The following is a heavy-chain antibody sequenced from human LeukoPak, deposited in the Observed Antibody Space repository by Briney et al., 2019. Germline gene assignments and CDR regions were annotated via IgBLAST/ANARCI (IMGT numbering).Heavy chain of an antibody. J-gene: IGHJ5*02. V-gene: IGHV1-2*02. D-gene: IGHD2-2*01. CDR3: ARVVTPKYCSSTSCYWKGWFDP. Sequence: ASVKLSCKASGYTFTGSYMHWVRQAPGQGLGWMGWINPNSGGTNYAQKFQGRVTMTRDTSISTAYMELSRLRSDDTVVYYCARVVTPKYCSSTSCYWKGWFDPWVQGTVITVPS. CDR2: INPNSGGT. CDR1: GYTFTGSY.